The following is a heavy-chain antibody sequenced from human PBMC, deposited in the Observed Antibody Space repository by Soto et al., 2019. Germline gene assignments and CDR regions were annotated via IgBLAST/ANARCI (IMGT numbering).Heavy chain of an antibody. D-gene: IGHD5-18*01. Sequence: VASVKVSCKASGYTFTRYAMHWVRQAPGQRLEWMGWINADNGNTKYSQKFQGRVTITRDTSASTAYMELSSLRSEDTAVYYCARGPTAMVLDYWGQGTLVTVSS. J-gene: IGHJ4*02. CDR1: GYTFTRYA. CDR3: ARGPTAMVLDY. CDR2: INADNGNT. V-gene: IGHV1-3*01.